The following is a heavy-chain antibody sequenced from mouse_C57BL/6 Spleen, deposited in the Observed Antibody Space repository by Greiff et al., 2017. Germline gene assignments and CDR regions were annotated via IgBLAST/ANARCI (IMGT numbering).Heavy chain of an antibody. CDR2: ISSGSSTI. Sequence: EVMLVASGGGLVKPGGSLKLSCAASGFTFSDSGMHWVRQAPEKGLEWVAYISSGSSTIYYADTVKGRFIISRDNAKNTLFLQMTSLRSEDTAMYYCARKEEDYAMDYWGQGTSVTVSS. V-gene: IGHV5-17*01. J-gene: IGHJ4*01. CDR1: GFTFSDSG. CDR3: ARKEEDYAMDY.